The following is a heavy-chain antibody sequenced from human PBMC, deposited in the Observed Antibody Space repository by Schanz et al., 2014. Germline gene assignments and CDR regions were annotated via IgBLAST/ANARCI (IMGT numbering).Heavy chain of an antibody. J-gene: IGHJ4*02. CDR1: GFSLNTYG. D-gene: IGHD3-3*01. V-gene: IGHV3-33*01. CDR2: IWNNGVTK. Sequence: QAQLMESGGGVVQPGTSLILSCSVSGFSLNTYGIHWFRQPAGKGLEWVAVIWNNGVTKYYADSVRGRFTISRDNAKNSLYLQMNSLRAEDTAVYYCARDRRFFDRDDLYYFDSWGQGTLVTVSS. CDR3: ARDRRFFDRDDLYYFDS.